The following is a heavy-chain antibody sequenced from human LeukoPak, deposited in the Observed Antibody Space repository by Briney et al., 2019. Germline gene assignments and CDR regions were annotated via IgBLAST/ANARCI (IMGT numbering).Heavy chain of an antibody. V-gene: IGHV3-23*01. CDR1: GFTFRSYA. CDR3: AKDKSDDFWSGYSHALSPRYGMDV. Sequence: QTGGSLRLSCAASGFTFRSYATSWIRQAPGKGLEWVSAISGSGGSTNYADSVKGRFSTSRDNSKNTLHLQMNSLRAEDTAVYYCAKDKSDDFWSGYSHALSPRYGMDVWGQGTTVTVSS. CDR2: ISGSGGST. J-gene: IGHJ6*02. D-gene: IGHD3-3*01.